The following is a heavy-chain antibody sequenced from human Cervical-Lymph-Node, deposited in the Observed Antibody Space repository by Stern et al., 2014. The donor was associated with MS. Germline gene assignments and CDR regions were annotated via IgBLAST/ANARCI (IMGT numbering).Heavy chain of an antibody. D-gene: IGHD5/OR15-5a*01. CDR1: GGSISSGSHY. CDR2: IYSTGRA. CDR3: AREWIYEVSWFDS. J-gene: IGHJ5*01. V-gene: IGHV4-61*02. Sequence: QVQLQESGPGLVKPSQTLSLTCTVSGGSISSGSHYWSWIRQPAGKGLEWVGRIYSTGRADNSPSFKGRVTMTEDPSKHKSSLGLGSVTAADTAMYYCAREWIYEVSWFDSWGQGSLVIVSS.